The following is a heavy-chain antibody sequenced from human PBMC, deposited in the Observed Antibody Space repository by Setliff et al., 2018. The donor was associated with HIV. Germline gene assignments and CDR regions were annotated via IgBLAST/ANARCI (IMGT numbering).Heavy chain of an antibody. D-gene: IGHD6-25*01. J-gene: IGHJ3*02. CDR2: INQDGSEE. CDR1: GFTFTTFY. V-gene: IGHV3-7*03. Sequence: LRLSCAVSGFTFTTFYMGWVRQAPGKGLEWVANINQDGSEEYYVDSVKGRFTISRDDAKNSLYLQMNSLRAEDTALYYCAKDISGGWGAFDIWGQGTMVTVSS. CDR3: AKDISGGWGAFDI.